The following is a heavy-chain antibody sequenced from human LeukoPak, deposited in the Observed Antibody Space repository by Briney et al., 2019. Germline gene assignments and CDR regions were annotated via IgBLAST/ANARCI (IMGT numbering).Heavy chain of an antibody. CDR1: GGSFSGYY. V-gene: IGHV4-34*01. D-gene: IGHD1-14*01. CDR3: ARDANHSPADY. J-gene: IGHJ4*02. CDR2: INHSGST. Sequence: PSETLSLTCAVYGGSFSGYYWSWIRQPPGKGLEWIGEINHSGSTNYNPSLKSRVTISADTSKNQFSLKLSSVTAADTAVYYCARDANHSPADYWGQGTLVTVSS.